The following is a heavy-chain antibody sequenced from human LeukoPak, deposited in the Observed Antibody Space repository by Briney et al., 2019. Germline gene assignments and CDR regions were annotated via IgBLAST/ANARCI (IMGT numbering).Heavy chain of an antibody. V-gene: IGHV3-74*01. CDR1: EFTLRSYW. CDR2: ISGDGRAT. J-gene: IGHJ4*02. CDR3: ARSWASSWYWFDY. Sequence: PGGCLRLSCAASEFTLRSYWMHWVRDARGKGLVSVSRISGDGRATNYADSVKGRFTLSRDNAKNTLWLQMSSLRAADTAVSYCARSWASSWYWFDYWGQGTLVTVSS. D-gene: IGHD6-13*01.